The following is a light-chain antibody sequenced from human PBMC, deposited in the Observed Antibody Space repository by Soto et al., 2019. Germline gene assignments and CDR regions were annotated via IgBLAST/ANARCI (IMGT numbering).Light chain of an antibody. V-gene: IGKV1-9*01. Sequence: DIQLTQSPSFLSASVGDRVTITCRASQGISSFLAWYQQKPGKAPNFLIYAASTLQSGVPSRFSGSGSGTEFTLTISSLQPEDFATYYCQQVKSYPLNFGRGTKVEIK. CDR3: QQVKSYPLN. CDR1: QGISSF. J-gene: IGKJ4*01. CDR2: AAS.